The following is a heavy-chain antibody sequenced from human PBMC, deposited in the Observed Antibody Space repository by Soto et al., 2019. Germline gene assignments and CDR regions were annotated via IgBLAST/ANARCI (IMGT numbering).Heavy chain of an antibody. CDR3: AKVMVKNWFDP. V-gene: IGHV3-30*18. CDR2: VSYDGSNK. Sequence: PGGSLRLSCAASGFTFSSYGMHWVRQAPGKGLEWVAVVSYDGSNKYYADSVKGRFTISRDNSKNTLYLQMNSLRADDTAVYYCAKVMVKNWFDPWGQGTLVTVSS. D-gene: IGHD5-18*01. CDR1: GFTFSSYG. J-gene: IGHJ5*02.